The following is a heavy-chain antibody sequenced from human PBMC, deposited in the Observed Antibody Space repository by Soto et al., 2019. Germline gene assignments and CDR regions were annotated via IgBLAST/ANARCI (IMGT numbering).Heavy chain of an antibody. Sequence: EVQLLESGGGLVQPGGSLRLSCAASGFTFSSYAMSWVRQAPGKGLEWVSAISGSGGSTYYADSVKGRFTISRDNSKHTLYLQMNSLRAEDTAVYYCAKDGNTAMAEVGYYGMDVWGQGTTVTVSS. CDR2: ISGSGGST. V-gene: IGHV3-23*01. CDR3: AKDGNTAMAEVGYYGMDV. J-gene: IGHJ6*02. CDR1: GFTFSSYA. D-gene: IGHD5-18*01.